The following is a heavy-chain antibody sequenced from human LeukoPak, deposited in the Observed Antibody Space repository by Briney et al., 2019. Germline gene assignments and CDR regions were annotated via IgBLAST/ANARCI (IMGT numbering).Heavy chain of an antibody. CDR1: GYTFTGYY. Sequence: ASVKVSCKASGYTFTGYYMHWVRQAPGQGLELMGWINPNSGGTNYAQKFQGRVTMTRDTSISTAYMELSRLRSDDTAVYYCATLAPGVRQYDYWGQGTLVTVSS. CDR3: ATLAPGVRQYDY. D-gene: IGHD3-10*01. CDR2: INPNSGGT. J-gene: IGHJ4*02. V-gene: IGHV1-2*02.